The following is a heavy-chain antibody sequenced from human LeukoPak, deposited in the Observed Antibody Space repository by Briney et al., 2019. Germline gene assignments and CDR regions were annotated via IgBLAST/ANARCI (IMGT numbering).Heavy chain of an antibody. CDR2: ISGSGGST. CDR1: GITLSNYG. J-gene: IGHJ4*02. D-gene: IGHD2-21*01. V-gene: IGHV3-23*01. Sequence: PGGSLRLSCAVSGITLSNYGMSWVRQAPGKGLEWVAGISGSGGSTNYADPVKGRFTISRDNPTYTLFLQMNSLRAEDTAVYFCAKRGVVIRVILVGFHREAYYFDSWGQGALVTVSS. CDR3: AKRGVVIRVILVGFHREAYYFDS.